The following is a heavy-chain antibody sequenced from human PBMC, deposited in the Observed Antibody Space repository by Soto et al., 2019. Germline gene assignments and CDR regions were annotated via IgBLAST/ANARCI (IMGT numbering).Heavy chain of an antibody. CDR2: ISSSSSYI. V-gene: IGHV3-21*01. CDR1: AFTFSSYS. J-gene: IGHJ6*02. D-gene: IGHD2-2*01. Sequence: NPGGSLRLSCAASAFTFSSYSMNWVRQAPGQGLEWVSSISSSSSYIYYADSVKGRFTISRDNAKNSLYLQMNSLRAEDTAVYYCARDRWIVPAANYYYYGMDVWGQGTTVTVSS. CDR3: ARDRWIVPAANYYYYGMDV.